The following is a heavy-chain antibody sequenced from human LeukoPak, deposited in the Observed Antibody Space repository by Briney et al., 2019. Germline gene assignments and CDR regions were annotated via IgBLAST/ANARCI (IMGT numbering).Heavy chain of an antibody. CDR1: GFIFNSSA. CDR3: ARDYRSSMDY. Sequence: GGSLRLSCAASGFIFNSSAMSWVRQAPGKGLEWVSLFSGSGDSTYYTDSVKGRFTISRDNAKNTLYLQMNNLRAEDTAVYYCARDYRSSMDYWGQGTLVTVSS. D-gene: IGHD2-2*01. CDR2: FSGSGDST. V-gene: IGHV3-23*01. J-gene: IGHJ4*02.